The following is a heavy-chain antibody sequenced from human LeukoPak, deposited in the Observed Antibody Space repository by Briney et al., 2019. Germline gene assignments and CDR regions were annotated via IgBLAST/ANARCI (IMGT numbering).Heavy chain of an antibody. Sequence: SQTLSLTCTVSGGSISSGDYYWSWIRQPPGKGLEWIGYTYYSGSTYYNPSLKSRVTISVDTSKNRFSLKLSSVTAADTAVYYCARGTHYGGKGFDPWGQGTLVTVSS. CDR3: ARGTHYGGKGFDP. V-gene: IGHV4-30-4*01. D-gene: IGHD4-23*01. CDR1: GGSISSGDYY. J-gene: IGHJ5*02. CDR2: TYYSGST.